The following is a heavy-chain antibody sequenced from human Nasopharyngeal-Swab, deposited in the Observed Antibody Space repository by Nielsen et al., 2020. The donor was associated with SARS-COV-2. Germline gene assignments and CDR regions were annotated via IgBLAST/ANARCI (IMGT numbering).Heavy chain of an antibody. V-gene: IGHV4-59*13. Sequence: SETLSLTCTVSSGSSSSYYWSWIRQPPGKGLEWIGYIYYSGSTNYNPSLKSRVTISVDTSKNQFSLMLSSVTAADTAVYYCARVHSSSWTVDYWGQGTLVTVSS. CDR2: IYYSGST. D-gene: IGHD6-13*01. CDR3: ARVHSSSWTVDY. J-gene: IGHJ4*02. CDR1: SGSSSSYY.